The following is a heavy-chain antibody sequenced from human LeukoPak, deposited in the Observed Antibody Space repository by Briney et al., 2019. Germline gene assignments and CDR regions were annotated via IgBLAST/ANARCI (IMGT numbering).Heavy chain of an antibody. CDR3: ARDQGRDPGPDY. CDR2: IWYDGSNK. Sequence: GRSLRLSCAASGFTFSSYGMHWVRQAPGKGLEWVAVIWYDGSNKYYADSVKGRFTISRDNSKNTLYLQMNSLRAEDTAVYYCARDQGRDPGPDYWGQGTLVTVSS. CDR1: GFTFSSYG. J-gene: IGHJ4*02. D-gene: IGHD5-24*01. V-gene: IGHV3-33*01.